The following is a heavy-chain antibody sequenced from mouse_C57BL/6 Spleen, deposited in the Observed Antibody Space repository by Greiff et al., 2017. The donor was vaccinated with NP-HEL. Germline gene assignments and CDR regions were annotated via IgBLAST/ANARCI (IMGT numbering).Heavy chain of an antibody. V-gene: IGHV3-6*01. D-gene: IGHD2-4*01. CDR1: GYSITSGYY. CDR3: ARDEGLRPFDY. Sequence: EVQLVESGPGLVKPSQSLSLTCSVTGYSITSGYYWNWIRQFPGNKLEWMGYISYDGSNNYNPSLKNRISITRDTSKNQFFLKLNSVTTEDTATYYCARDEGLRPFDYWGQGTTLTVSS. CDR2: ISYDGSN. J-gene: IGHJ2*01.